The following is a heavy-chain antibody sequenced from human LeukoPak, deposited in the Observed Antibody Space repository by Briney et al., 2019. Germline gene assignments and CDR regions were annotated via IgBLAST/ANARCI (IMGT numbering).Heavy chain of an antibody. J-gene: IGHJ4*02. CDR3: ARLHYDVLTGPFDY. D-gene: IGHD3-9*01. V-gene: IGHV3-66*04. CDR2: IYTGGST. Sequence: GGSLRLSCAASGFTLSSNYMSWVRQAPGKGLEWVSAIYTGGSTYYAGSVKGRFTISRDNSKNTLYLQMNSLRAEDTAVYYCARLHYDVLTGPFDYWGQGTLVTVSS. CDR1: GFTLSSNY.